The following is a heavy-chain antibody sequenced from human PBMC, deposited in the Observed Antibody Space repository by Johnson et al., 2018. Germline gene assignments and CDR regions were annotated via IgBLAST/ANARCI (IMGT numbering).Heavy chain of an antibody. CDR2: IKQDGSDK. CDR1: WFAFRGST. CDR3: TAEWDGFDM. V-gene: IGHV3-7*01. J-gene: IGHJ3*02. Sequence: EVQLLESGGGLVQPGGSXKLSCAASWFAFRGSTIHWVRQAPGKGLEWVANIKQDGSDKGYVDSVKGRFSISRDNAKNSVYMQMNNLRVEDRAVYYCTAEWDGFDMWGQGTLVTVSS.